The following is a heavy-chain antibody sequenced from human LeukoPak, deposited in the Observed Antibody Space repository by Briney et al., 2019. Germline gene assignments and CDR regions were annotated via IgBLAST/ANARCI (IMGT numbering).Heavy chain of an antibody. J-gene: IGHJ5*02. D-gene: IGHD1-1*01. V-gene: IGHV1-46*01. CDR2: INPSGGST. Sequence: ASVKVSCKASGYTFTGYYMHWVRQAPGQGLEWMGIINPSGGSTSYAQKFQGRVTMTRDMSTSTVYMELSSLRSEDTAVYYCARGGVNERFDPWGQGTLVTVSS. CDR3: ARGGVNERFDP. CDR1: GYTFTGYY.